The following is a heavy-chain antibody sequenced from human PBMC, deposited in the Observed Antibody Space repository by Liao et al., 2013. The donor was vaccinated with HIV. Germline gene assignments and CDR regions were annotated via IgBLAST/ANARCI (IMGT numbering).Heavy chain of an antibody. J-gene: IGHJ6*03. CDR1: GGSVSLYY. Sequence: QVQLQESGPRLVKPSETLSLTCTVSGGSVSLYYWSWIRQPAGKGLEWIGRISSRGETKYSHSLKSRVTMSVDASKSQISLQLNSVTAADTAVYFCASDEEVPAAIDLGYNYYYYMAVWGKGTTVTVSS. V-gene: IGHV4-4*07. CDR2: ISSRGET. CDR3: ASDEEVPAAIDLGYNYYYYMAV. D-gene: IGHD2-2*01.